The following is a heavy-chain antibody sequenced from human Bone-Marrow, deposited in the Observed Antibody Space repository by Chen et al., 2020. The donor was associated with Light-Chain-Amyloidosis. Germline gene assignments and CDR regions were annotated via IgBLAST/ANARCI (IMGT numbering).Heavy chain of an antibody. D-gene: IGHD5-12*01. CDR2: IYPDYSDA. CDR1: GYTFHNYW. V-gene: IGHV5-51*01. J-gene: IGHJ4*01. CDR3: ARRRDGYHFDY. Sequence: EVQLEQSGPEVKKPGESLKISCKGSGYTFHNYWIGLVRQMPGKGREWMGVIYPDYSDASFSPSFEGQVTISSDKSITTAYLLWWSLNASDTSMYYCARRRDGYHFDYWGHGTLVTVSS.